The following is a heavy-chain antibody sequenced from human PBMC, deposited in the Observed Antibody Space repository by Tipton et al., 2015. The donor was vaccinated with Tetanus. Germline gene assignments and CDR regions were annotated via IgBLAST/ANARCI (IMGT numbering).Heavy chain of an antibody. CDR2: ISSSGSTI. CDR1: GGSLSRYY. Sequence: SLRLSCAVYGGSLSRYYWTWIRQPPGKGLEWVSYISSSGSTIYYADSVKGRFTISRDNAKNSLSLQVNSLRAEDTAVYYCARVWGRGQLVTKPIWYFDLWGRGTLVTVSS. CDR3: ARVWGRGQLVTKPIWYFDL. D-gene: IGHD6-6*01. J-gene: IGHJ2*01. V-gene: IGHV3-11*01.